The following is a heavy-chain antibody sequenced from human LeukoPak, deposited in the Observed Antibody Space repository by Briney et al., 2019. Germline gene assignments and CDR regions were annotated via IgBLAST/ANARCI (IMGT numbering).Heavy chain of an antibody. J-gene: IGHJ5*02. V-gene: IGHV4-59*08. Sequence: SETLSLTRTVSLGSLSSYYWSWIRQPPGKGLEWIGYIYYSGCTNYNPSLQSRVSISLDMSKHQFSLTLNSVTAGDTAMYFCARTPDSCCDGTSPFDQWGLGTQVIVSS. D-gene: IGHD4-11*01. CDR2: IYYSGCT. CDR3: ARTPDSCCDGTSPFDQ. CDR1: LGSLSSYY.